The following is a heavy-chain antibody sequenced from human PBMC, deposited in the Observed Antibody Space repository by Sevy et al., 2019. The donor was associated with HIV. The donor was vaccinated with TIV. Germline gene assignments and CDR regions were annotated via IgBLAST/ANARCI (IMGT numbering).Heavy chain of an antibody. Sequence: ASVKVSCKASGYTFTSYDINWVRQATGQGLEWMGWMNPNSGNTGYSQKFQGRVTMTRNTSISTAYMELSSLRSEDTAVDYWARGSVGRITMVRGVIIGTEFDYWGQGTLVTVSS. V-gene: IGHV1-8*01. CDR1: GYTFTSYD. D-gene: IGHD3-10*01. J-gene: IGHJ4*02. CDR2: MNPNSGNT. CDR3: ARGSVGRITMVRGVIIGTEFDY.